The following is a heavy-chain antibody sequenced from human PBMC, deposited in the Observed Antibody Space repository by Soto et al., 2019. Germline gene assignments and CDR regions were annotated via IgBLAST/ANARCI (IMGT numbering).Heavy chain of an antibody. V-gene: IGHV3-74*01. CDR1: GVTFSNYW. Sequence: DVQLVESGGGLVQPVGSLRLSCAASGVTFSNYWMHWVRQGTGKGLEWVSRINSDGTRKNHAESVKGRLTISRDNAKKTLYLQMNSLTADATAVYYCARAGHMNTPTPLSWFASWGQGTLVSVSS. CDR2: INSDGTRK. D-gene: IGHD3-16*01. J-gene: IGHJ5*01. CDR3: ARAGHMNTPTPLSWFAS.